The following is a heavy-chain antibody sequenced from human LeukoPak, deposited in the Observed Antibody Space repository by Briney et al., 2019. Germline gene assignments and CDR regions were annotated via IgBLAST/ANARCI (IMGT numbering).Heavy chain of an antibody. CDR3: ARRLKNSNGWTFDY. CDR2: IYPGDSDT. J-gene: IGHJ4*02. Sequence: GESLKISCKGSGYSFTIYWSGWVRQMPGKGLEWMGLIYPGDSDTTHSPSFQGQVTISADRSINTAYLHWSSLEASDTAIYYCARRLKNSNGWTFDYWGQGTLVTVSS. V-gene: IGHV5-51*01. CDR1: GYSFTIYW. D-gene: IGHD6-19*01.